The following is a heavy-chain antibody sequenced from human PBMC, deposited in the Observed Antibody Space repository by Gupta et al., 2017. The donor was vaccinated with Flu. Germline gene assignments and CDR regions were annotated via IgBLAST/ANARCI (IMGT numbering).Heavy chain of an antibody. Sequence: QLQLQESGPGLVKPSETLSLTCTVSGGSISSSSYYWGWIRQPPGKGLEWIGSIYYSGSTYYNPSLKSRVTISVDTSKNQFSLKLSSVTAADTAVYYCARQGKWELTDYWGQGTLVTVSS. CDR3: ARQGKWELTDY. D-gene: IGHD1-26*01. CDR2: IYYSGST. CDR1: GGSISSSSYY. V-gene: IGHV4-39*01. J-gene: IGHJ4*02.